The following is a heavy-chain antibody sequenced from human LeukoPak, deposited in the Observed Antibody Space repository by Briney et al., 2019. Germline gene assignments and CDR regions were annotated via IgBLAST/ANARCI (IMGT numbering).Heavy chain of an antibody. D-gene: IGHD3-22*01. V-gene: IGHV4-4*07. J-gene: IGHJ4*02. Sequence: SETLSLTCTVSGVSISSYYWSWIRQPAGKGLEWIGRIHTTGSTNYNPSLKSRVTMSVDTSKNQFSLKLSSVTAADTAVYYCAREAYYYDSSGQNTLGYWGQGTLVTVSS. CDR2: IHTTGST. CDR1: GVSISSYY. CDR3: AREAYYYDSSGQNTLGY.